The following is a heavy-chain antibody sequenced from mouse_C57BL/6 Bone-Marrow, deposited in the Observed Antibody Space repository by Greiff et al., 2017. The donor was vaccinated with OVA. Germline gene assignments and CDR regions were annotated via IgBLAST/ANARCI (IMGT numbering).Heavy chain of an antibody. D-gene: IGHD3-3*01. CDR3: ARGDFWDWYFDV. J-gene: IGHJ1*03. Sequence: VQLQQSGTELVKPGASVKLSCKASGYTFTSYWMHWVKQRPGQGLEWIGNINPSNGGTNYNEKFKSKATLTVDKSSSTAYMQLSSLTSEDSAVYYCARGDFWDWYFDVWGTGTTVTVSS. V-gene: IGHV1-53*01. CDR1: GYTFTSYW. CDR2: INPSNGGT.